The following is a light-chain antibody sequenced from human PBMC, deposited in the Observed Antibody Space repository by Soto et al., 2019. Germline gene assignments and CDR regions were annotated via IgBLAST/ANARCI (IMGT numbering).Light chain of an antibody. J-gene: IGLJ1*01. CDR2: EVT. CDR1: SNDVGGYNF. Sequence: QSALTQPASVSGSPGQSITISCTGTSNDVGGYNFVSWYQHHPGKAPKLIIYEVTHRPAGISDRFSASKSGNTASLTISGLQAEDEADYYCNSLRVNHLYVFGSGTKVTVL. V-gene: IGLV2-14*01. CDR3: NSLRVNHLYV.